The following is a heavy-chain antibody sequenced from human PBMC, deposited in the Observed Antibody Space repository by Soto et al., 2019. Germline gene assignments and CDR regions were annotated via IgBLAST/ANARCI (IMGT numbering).Heavy chain of an antibody. Sequence: SVKVSCKASGGTFSSYAISWVRQAPGQGLEWMGGIIPIFGTANYAQKFQGRVTITADESTSTAYMELSSLRSEDTAVYYCARYSHMRGSGLEDYYYFGMDVWGQGTTVTVSS. CDR3: ARYSHMRGSGLEDYYYFGMDV. J-gene: IGHJ6*02. V-gene: IGHV1-69*13. D-gene: IGHD3-10*01. CDR2: IIPIFGTA. CDR1: GGTFSSYA.